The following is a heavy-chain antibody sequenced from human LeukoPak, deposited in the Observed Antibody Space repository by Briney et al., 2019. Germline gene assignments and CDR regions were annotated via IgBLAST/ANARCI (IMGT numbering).Heavy chain of an antibody. CDR3: ARDRSYSSGWYSNWFDP. Sequence: SAYNGNTNYAQKLQGRVTMTTDTSTSTAYMELRSLRSDDTAVYYCARDRSYSSGWYSNWFDPWGQGTLVTVSS. D-gene: IGHD6-19*01. J-gene: IGHJ5*02. CDR2: SAYNGNT. V-gene: IGHV1-18*01.